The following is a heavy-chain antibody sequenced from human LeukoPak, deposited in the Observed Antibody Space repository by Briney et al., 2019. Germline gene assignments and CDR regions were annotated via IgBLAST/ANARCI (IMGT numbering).Heavy chain of an antibody. V-gene: IGHV4-59*01. CDR1: GGSISSYY. CDR3: ARGSHYYDSSGYLYYFDY. CDR2: IYYSGST. D-gene: IGHD3-22*01. Sequence: SETLSLTCTVSGGSISSYYWSWIRQPPGKGLEWIGYIYYSGSTNYNPSLKSRVTISVDTSKNQSSLKLSSVTAADTAVYYCARGSHYYDSSGYLYYFDYWGQGTLVTVSS. J-gene: IGHJ4*02.